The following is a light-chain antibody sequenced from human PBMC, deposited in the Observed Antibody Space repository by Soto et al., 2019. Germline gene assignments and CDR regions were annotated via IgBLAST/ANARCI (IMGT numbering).Light chain of an antibody. CDR1: QSISSY. CDR2: AAS. Sequence: DIPMTQSPSSLSASVGDRVTITCRASQSISSYLNWYQQKPGKAPKLLIYAASSLQSGVTSRFSGSGSGTDFPLTISSLQPEDFATYYCQQSYRPPFSFAQGTKMEIK. J-gene: IGKJ2*01. V-gene: IGKV1-39*01. CDR3: QQSYRPPFS.